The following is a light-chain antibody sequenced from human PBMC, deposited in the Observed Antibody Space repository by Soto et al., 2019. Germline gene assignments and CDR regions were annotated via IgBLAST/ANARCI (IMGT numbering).Light chain of an antibody. CDR3: QQYNSVSLLT. J-gene: IGKJ4*01. CDR1: QSVSNN. V-gene: IGKV3-15*01. Sequence: EIVMTQSPATLSVSPGEIVTLCFMSSQSVSNNLAWYQQKPGQAPRLLVYGASTRATGFAARFGGSGSGTEFTLTISSLQPDDFATYYCQQYNSVSLLTFGGGTKVDIK. CDR2: GAS.